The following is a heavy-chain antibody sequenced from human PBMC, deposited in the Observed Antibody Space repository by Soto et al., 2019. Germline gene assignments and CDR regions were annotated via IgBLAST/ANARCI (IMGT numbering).Heavy chain of an antibody. Sequence: PSETLSLTCTFSGASISTQSWNWIRQAPGKGLEWIGYLYYSGTTNYNPSLKSRVTISADTSKNQVSLKLTSVTAADTAVYFCARGLSWSPYLESCGQGTLVTVS. CDR3: ARGLSWSPYLES. CDR1: GASISTQS. V-gene: IGHV4-59*11. CDR2: LYYSGTT. J-gene: IGHJ4*02. D-gene: IGHD3-3*01.